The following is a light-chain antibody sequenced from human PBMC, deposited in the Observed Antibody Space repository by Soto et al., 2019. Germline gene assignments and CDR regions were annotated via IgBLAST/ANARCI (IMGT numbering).Light chain of an antibody. Sequence: EILMTQSPATLSVSPGERATLSCRAGQGVTTNFAWYQQKSGQSPRLLIYDVSIRATGVPARFSGTGSETDFTLTISGLQSEDSAVYFCQQYNNWPFSFGQGRRLEVK. CDR1: QGVTTN. J-gene: IGKJ5*01. CDR3: QQYNNWPFS. V-gene: IGKV3-15*01. CDR2: DVS.